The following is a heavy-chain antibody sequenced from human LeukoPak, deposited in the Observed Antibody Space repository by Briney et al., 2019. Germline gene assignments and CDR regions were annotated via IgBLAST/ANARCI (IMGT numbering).Heavy chain of an antibody. CDR3: AKMVAADIYWYFDL. CDR1: GFTFDDYA. CDR2: ISWNSGSI. V-gene: IGHV3-9*01. J-gene: IGHJ2*01. D-gene: IGHD2-2*01. Sequence: GGSLRLSCAASGFTFDDYAMHWVRQAPGKGLEWVSGISWNSGSIGYADSVKGRFTISRDNAKNSLYLQMNSLRAEDTALYYCAKMVAADIYWYFDLWGRGTLVTVSS.